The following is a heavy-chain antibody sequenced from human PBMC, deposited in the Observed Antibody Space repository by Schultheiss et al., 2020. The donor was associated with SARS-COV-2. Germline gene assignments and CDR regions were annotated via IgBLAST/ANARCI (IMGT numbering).Heavy chain of an antibody. V-gene: IGHV3-33*05. D-gene: IGHD1-26*01. Sequence: GESLKISCAASGFTFSSYGMHWVRQAPGKGLEWVAVISYDGSNRYYADFVKGRFTISRDNSKNTLYLQMNSLRAEDTAVYYCARERGSRFDYWGQGTLVTVSS. CDR1: GFTFSSYG. J-gene: IGHJ4*02. CDR2: ISYDGSNR. CDR3: ARERGSRFDY.